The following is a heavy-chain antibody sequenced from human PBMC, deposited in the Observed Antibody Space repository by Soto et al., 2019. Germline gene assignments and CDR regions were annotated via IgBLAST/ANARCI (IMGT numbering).Heavy chain of an antibody. CDR1: GFTFSSYA. J-gene: IGHJ6*02. V-gene: IGHV3-23*01. CDR3: ARGDTAMTHYYYGMDV. D-gene: IGHD5-18*01. Sequence: GGSLRLSCAASGFTFSSYAMSWVRQAPGKGLEWVSAISGSGGSTYYADSVKGRFTISRDNSKNTLYLQMGSLRAEDMAVYYCARGDTAMTHYYYGMDVWGQGTTVTVSS. CDR2: ISGSGGST.